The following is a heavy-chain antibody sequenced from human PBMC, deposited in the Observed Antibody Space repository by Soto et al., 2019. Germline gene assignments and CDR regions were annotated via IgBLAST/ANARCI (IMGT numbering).Heavy chain of an antibody. D-gene: IGHD2-15*01. V-gene: IGHV1-69*01. CDR1: GGGISSCS. J-gene: IGHJ3*02. CDR2: IIPIFGTA. Sequence: WEACGGGISSCSRWWVRQAPGQGLEWMGGIIPIFGTANYAQKFQGRVTITADESTSTAYMELSSLRSEDTAVYYCARKGGGFDIWGQGTMVTVSS. CDR3: ARKGGGFDI.